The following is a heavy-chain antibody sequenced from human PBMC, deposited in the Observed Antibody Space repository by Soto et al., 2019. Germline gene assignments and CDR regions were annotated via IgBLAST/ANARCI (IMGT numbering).Heavy chain of an antibody. D-gene: IGHD3-3*01. CDR2: INHSGST. J-gene: IGHJ4*02. CDR1: GGSFSGYY. CDR3: ARLTYDFWSGYLTFDY. V-gene: IGHV4-34*01. Sequence: PSETLSLTCAVYGGSFSGYYWSWMRQPPGKGLEWIGEINHSGSTNYNPSLKSRVTISVDTSKNQFSLKLSSVTAADTAVYYCARLTYDFWSGYLTFDYWGQGTLVTVSS.